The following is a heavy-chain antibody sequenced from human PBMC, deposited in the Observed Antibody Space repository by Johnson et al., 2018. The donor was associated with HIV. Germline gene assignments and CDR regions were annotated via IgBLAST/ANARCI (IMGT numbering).Heavy chain of an antibody. J-gene: IGHJ3*02. CDR2: IGTARDT. D-gene: IGHD5-12*01. Sequence: VQLVESGGGLVQPGGSLRLSCATSGFTFSCYDVHWVRQATGKGLEWVSPIGTARDTYYPGSVKGRFTISRKNAKNSLYLQMNSLIAGDTAVYYCAKEGRYVEGAFDIWGQGTMVTVSS. CDR3: AKEGRYVEGAFDI. V-gene: IGHV3-13*01. CDR1: GFTFSCYD.